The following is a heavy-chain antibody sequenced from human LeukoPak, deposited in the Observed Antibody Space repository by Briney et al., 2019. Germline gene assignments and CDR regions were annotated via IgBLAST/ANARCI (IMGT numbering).Heavy chain of an antibody. Sequence: GGSLRLSCAASGFTFSSYGMSWVRQAPGKGLEWVSAISGSGGSTYYGGSVKGRFTISRDNPKNTLYLQMNSLRVEDTAVYYCAKGLQWLEPLDHWGQGTLVTVSS. CDR2: ISGSGGST. V-gene: IGHV3-23*01. J-gene: IGHJ4*02. CDR1: GFTFSSYG. D-gene: IGHD6-19*01. CDR3: AKGLQWLEPLDH.